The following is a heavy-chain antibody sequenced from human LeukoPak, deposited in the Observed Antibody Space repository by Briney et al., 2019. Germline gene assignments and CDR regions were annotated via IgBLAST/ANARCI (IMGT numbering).Heavy chain of an antibody. D-gene: IGHD1-26*01. J-gene: IGHJ4*02. V-gene: IGHV3-66*01. CDR3: ARGPQGKSGSPPYYFGY. CDR2: IYSGGST. Sequence: GGSLRLSCAASGFTVSGNYMSWVRQAPGKGLEWVSVIYSGGSTYYTDSVKGRFTISRDNSKNTLYLQMNSLRAEDTAVYYCARGPQGKSGSPPYYFGYWGQGTLVTVSS. CDR1: GFTVSGNY.